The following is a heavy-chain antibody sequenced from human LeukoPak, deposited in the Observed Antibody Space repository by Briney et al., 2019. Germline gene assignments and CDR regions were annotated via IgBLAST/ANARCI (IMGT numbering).Heavy chain of an antibody. D-gene: IGHD2-2*01. CDR2: ISGSGGST. CDR1: GFTFSSYA. V-gene: IGHV3-23*01. Sequence: GGSLRLSCSASGFTFSSYAMSWVRQAPGKGLEWVSAISGSGGSTYYADSVKGRFTISRDNSKNTPYLQMNSLRAEDTAVYYCAKDPYIVSSTSQNWFDPWGQGTLVTVSS. CDR3: AKDPYIVSSTSQNWFDP. J-gene: IGHJ5*02.